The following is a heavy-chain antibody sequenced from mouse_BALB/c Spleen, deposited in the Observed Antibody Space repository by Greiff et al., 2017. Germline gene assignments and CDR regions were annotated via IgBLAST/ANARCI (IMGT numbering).Heavy chain of an antibody. Sequence: QVQLQQPGAELVKPGTSVKLSCKASGYNFTSYWINWVKLRPGQGLEWIGDIYPGSGSTNYNEKFKSKATLTVDTSSSTAYMQLSSLASEDYALYYCARPDYAGFDYWGQGTTLTVSS. J-gene: IGHJ2*01. CDR1: GYNFTSYW. V-gene: IGHV1-55*01. D-gene: IGHD2-4*01. CDR2: IYPGSGST. CDR3: ARPDYAGFDY.